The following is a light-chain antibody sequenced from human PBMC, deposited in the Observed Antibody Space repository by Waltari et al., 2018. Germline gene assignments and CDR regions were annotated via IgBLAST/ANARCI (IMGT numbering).Light chain of an antibody. CDR2: AAS. CDR1: HFISNY. CDR3: QQSYSSLLT. Sequence: DIQMTQSPSSLSVSVGDRVTITCRASHFISNYLNWYQQKPGKAPKLLIYAASSLQSGVPSRFSGSGSGTDFTLTISSLQPEDFATYHSQQSYSSLLTFGGGTKVEIK. V-gene: IGKV1-39*01. J-gene: IGKJ4*01.